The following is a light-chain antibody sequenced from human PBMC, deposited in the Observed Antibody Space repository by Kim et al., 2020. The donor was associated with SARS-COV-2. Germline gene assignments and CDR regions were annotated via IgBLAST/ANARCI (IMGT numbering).Light chain of an antibody. V-gene: IGLV2-8*01. CDR1: SGDIGAYNF. Sequence: QSALTQPPSASGSPGQSVTISCTGTSGDIGAYNFVSWYQQHPGKAPKLIIYEVTKRPSGVPARFSGSKSGNTASLTVSGLQAEDEADYYCSSFAGRNAVFGGGTQLTVL. CDR3: SSFAGRNAV. CDR2: EVT. J-gene: IGLJ2*01.